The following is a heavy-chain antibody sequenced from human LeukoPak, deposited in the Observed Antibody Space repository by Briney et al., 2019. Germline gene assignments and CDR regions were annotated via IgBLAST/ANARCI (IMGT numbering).Heavy chain of an antibody. V-gene: IGHV3-21*01. CDR1: GFTFSSYS. D-gene: IGHD5-24*01. CDR3: ARDLGWEMATIRGGYAFDI. Sequence: PGGSLRLSCAASGFTFSSYSMNWVRQAPGKGLEWVSSISSSSSYIYYADSVKGRFTISRDNAKNSLYLQMNSLRAEDTAVYYCARDLGWEMATIRGGYAFDIWGQGTMVTVSS. J-gene: IGHJ3*02. CDR2: ISSSSSYI.